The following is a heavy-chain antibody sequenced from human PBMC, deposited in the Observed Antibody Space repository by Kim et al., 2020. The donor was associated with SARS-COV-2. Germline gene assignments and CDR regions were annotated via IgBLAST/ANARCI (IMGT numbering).Heavy chain of an antibody. CDR2: IYPGDSDT. J-gene: IGHJ4*02. D-gene: IGHD5-12*01. CDR1: GYSFTSYW. V-gene: IGHV5-51*01. CDR3: ARRRGGYGSKGSFDY. Sequence: GESLKISCKGSGYSFTSYWIGRVRQMPGKGLEWMGIIYPGDSDTRYSPSFQGQVTISADKSISTAYLQWSSLKASDTAMYYCARRRGGYGSKGSFDYWGQGTLVTVSS.